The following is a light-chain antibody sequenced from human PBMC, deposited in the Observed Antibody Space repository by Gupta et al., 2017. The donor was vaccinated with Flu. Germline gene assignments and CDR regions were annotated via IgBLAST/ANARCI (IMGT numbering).Light chain of an antibody. V-gene: IGLV6-57*03. CDR2: EDK. CDR3: QAYDTNGHWV. CDR1: SGSFGSNY. J-gene: IGLJ3*02. Sequence: NFMLTQPHPVSESPGKTVTISCTRSSGSFGSNYVLWHQQRPGSAPPNVIYEDKQRASGVPDRFSNSASLTISGLKTEDEADYYCQAYDTNGHWVFGGGTKLTVL.